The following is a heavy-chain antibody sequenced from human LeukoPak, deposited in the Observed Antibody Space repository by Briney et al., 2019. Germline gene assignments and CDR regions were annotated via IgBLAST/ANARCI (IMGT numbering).Heavy chain of an antibody. J-gene: IGHJ3*02. D-gene: IGHD1-1*01. CDR2: IFYSGTT. V-gene: IGHV4-59*01. CDR1: GGAISGYY. CDR3: ARTTQIDETAFDI. Sequence: SETLSLTCTVSGGAISGYYWSWIRQPPGKGLEWIGYIFYSGTTNYNPSLKSRVTISVDTSRKRFSLKLSSVTAAATAVYYCARTTQIDETAFDIWGQGTMGTVSS.